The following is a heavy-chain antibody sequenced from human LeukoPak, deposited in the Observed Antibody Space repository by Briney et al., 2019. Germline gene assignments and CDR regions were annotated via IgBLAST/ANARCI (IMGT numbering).Heavy chain of an antibody. J-gene: IGHJ4*02. D-gene: IGHD3-10*01. V-gene: IGHV3-21*01. Sequence: RGSLRLSCAASGFTVSSSSMNSVRQAPGKGLEWVSSISSSSSYISYADSVKGRYTISRDNSKNSLYLQMNSLRAEDTAVYYCARLWFGEASRSFDYWGQGTLVTVSS. CDR2: ISSSSSYI. CDR1: GFTVSSSS. CDR3: ARLWFGEASRSFDY.